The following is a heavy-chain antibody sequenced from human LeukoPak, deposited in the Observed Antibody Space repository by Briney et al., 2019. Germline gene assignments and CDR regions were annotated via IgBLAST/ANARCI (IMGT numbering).Heavy chain of an antibody. J-gene: IGHJ4*02. CDR2: INPSGGST. Sequence: GASVTVSFTASGYSFTSYYMHWVRQAPGQGLEWMGIINPSGGSTSYAQTFQGRVTMTRDTSTSPVYMELSSLRSEDTAVYYCARGLLSGYYDSSGYPDYWGQDTLVPVSS. CDR1: GYSFTSYY. V-gene: IGHV1-46*01. D-gene: IGHD3-22*01. CDR3: ARGLLSGYYDSSGYPDY.